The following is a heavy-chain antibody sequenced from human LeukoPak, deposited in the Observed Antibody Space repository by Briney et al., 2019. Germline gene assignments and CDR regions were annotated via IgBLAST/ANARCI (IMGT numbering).Heavy chain of an antibody. CDR3: ARDRLRNSGWPHDAFDI. Sequence: PGGSLRLSCAASGFTFSSYWMSWVRQAPGKGLEWVANIKQDGSEKYYVDSVKGRFTISRDNAKNSLYLQMNSLRAEDTAVYYCARDRLRNSGWPHDAFDIWGQGTMVTVSS. CDR2: IKQDGSEK. J-gene: IGHJ3*02. D-gene: IGHD6-19*01. CDR1: GFTFSSYW. V-gene: IGHV3-7*01.